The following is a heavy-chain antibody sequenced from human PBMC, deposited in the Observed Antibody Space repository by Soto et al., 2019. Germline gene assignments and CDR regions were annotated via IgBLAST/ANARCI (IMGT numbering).Heavy chain of an antibody. D-gene: IGHD5-12*01. V-gene: IGHV4-59*08. Sequence: QVQLQESGPGLVKPSETLSLTCTVSGGSISYSYWSWIRQSPGEGLEWIGYIHNNGESNYNPSLKSRVTMSLHTSMTQVSLNLTSVPAADTAVYYCARQPPATAAFDIWGQGTMVTVSS. CDR3: ARQPPATAAFDI. CDR1: GGSISYSY. CDR2: IHNNGES. J-gene: IGHJ3*02.